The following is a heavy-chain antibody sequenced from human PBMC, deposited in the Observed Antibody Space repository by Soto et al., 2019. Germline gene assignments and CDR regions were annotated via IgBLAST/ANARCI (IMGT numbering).Heavy chain of an antibody. D-gene: IGHD3-9*01. J-gene: IGHJ4*02. V-gene: IGHV4-39*01. CDR1: GDSINSDNYY. Sequence: PSETLSLTCSVSGDSINSDNYYWGWIRQPPGKELEWIGSIYYRGNTYYNPSLKTRVTISLDKSKSQFSLKLNSVTAADSAVYFCARLEGLATISYYFDYWGQGTLVTVSS. CDR3: ARLEGLATISYYFDY. CDR2: IYYRGNT.